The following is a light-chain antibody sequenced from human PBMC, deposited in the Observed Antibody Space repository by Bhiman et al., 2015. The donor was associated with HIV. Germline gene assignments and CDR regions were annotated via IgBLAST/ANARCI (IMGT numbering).Light chain of an antibody. CDR3: SSYTSSTGA. Sequence: QSALTQPASVSGSPGQSITISCTGTSSDIGGYNHVSWYQQHPGKAPKLMIYDVSQRPSGVSNRFSGSKSGNTASLTISGLQAEDEADYYCSSYTSSTGAFGGGTKLTVL. J-gene: IGLJ2*01. CDR2: DVS. V-gene: IGLV2-14*03. CDR1: SSDIGGYNH.